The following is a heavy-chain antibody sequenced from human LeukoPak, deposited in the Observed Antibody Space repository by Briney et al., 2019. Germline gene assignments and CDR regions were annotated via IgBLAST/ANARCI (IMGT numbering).Heavy chain of an antibody. D-gene: IGHD4-23*01. Sequence: GASVKVSCKASGFTFTSSAVQWVRQARGQRLERIGWIVVGSGNTNYAQKFRERVTITRDMSTSTAYMELSSLRSEDTAVYYCAAPTTVVTGMYAFDIWGQGTMVTVSS. CDR3: AAPTTVVTGMYAFDI. J-gene: IGHJ3*02. CDR1: GFTFTSSA. V-gene: IGHV1-58*01. CDR2: IVVGSGNT.